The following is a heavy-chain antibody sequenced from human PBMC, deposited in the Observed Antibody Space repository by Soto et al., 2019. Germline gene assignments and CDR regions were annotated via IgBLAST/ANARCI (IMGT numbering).Heavy chain of an antibody. CDR2: INHLETT. CDR1: GASITYGAYS. D-gene: IGHD3-10*01. J-gene: IGHJ4*02. V-gene: IGHV4-30-2*01. CDR3: ARGGGFDSFDY. Sequence: QLQLHMSGSGLVKPSQTLSLTCTVSGASITYGAYSWSWIRQTPGKGLEWIGYINHLETTFYNPSFESRLTLSIDRTKHQFSLNLKSMSAADRAVYFCARGGGFDSFDYWGQGLLVTVSS.